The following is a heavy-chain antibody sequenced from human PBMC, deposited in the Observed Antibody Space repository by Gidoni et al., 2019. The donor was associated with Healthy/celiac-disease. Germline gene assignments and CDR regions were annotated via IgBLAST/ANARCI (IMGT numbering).Heavy chain of an antibody. CDR1: GFTFSSYA. CDR2: ISGSGGST. V-gene: IGHV3-23*01. J-gene: IGHJ4*02. CDR3: AKSHRPMTPAHYFDY. D-gene: IGHD3-22*01. Sequence: EVQLLESGGGLVQPGGSLRLSCAASGFTFSSYAMSWVRQAPGKGLEWVSAISGSGGSTYYADSRDNSKNTLYLQMNSLRAEDTAVYYCAKSHRPMTPAHYFDYWGQGTLVTVSS.